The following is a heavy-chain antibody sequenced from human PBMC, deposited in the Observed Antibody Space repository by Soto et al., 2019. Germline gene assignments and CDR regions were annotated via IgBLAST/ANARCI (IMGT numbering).Heavy chain of an antibody. Sequence: GGSLRLSCAASGFTFSNYAMTWVRQAPGKGLEWVSVITGSGGGTYFVDSVKGRFTISRDNSKNTVYLQMNSLRAEDTAVYYCAKRPLTAAGFNYWGQGTLVTVSS. CDR1: GFTFSNYA. CDR3: AKRPLTAAGFNY. CDR2: ITGSGGGT. V-gene: IGHV3-23*01. D-gene: IGHD6-13*01. J-gene: IGHJ4*02.